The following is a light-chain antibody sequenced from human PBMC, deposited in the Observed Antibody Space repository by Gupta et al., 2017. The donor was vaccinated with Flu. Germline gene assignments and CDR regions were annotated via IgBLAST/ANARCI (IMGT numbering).Light chain of an antibody. Sequence: QSVLTQPPSVSAAPGQKVTISCSGSTSNIGKNYVSWFQHLPGAVPKVLIYDDYKRPSGIPDRFYGSKSGTSATLGITGLQTGDEADYYCGIWDDSLGFWLFGGGTKVTVL. CDR2: DDY. V-gene: IGLV1-51*01. CDR3: GIWDDSLGFWL. J-gene: IGLJ3*02. CDR1: TSNIGKNY.